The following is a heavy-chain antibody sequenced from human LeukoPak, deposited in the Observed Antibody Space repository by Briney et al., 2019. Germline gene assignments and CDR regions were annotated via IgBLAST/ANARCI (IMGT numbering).Heavy chain of an antibody. J-gene: IGHJ5*02. CDR2: ITSSSTYI. Sequence: GGSLRLSCAASGFTFSSYGMSWVRQVPGKGLEWVSSITSSSTYIFYVDSVKGRFTISRDNSKNSLYLQMNSLRAEDTAVYFCARDLRPYYDTTNRFPWFDPWGQGTLVTVSS. CDR3: ARDLRPYYDTTNRFPWFDP. D-gene: IGHD3-22*01. V-gene: IGHV3-21*01. CDR1: GFTFSSYG.